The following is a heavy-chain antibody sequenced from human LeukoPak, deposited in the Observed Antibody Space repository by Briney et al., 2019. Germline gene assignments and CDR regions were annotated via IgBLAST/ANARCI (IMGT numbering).Heavy chain of an antibody. D-gene: IGHD3-10*01. J-gene: IGHJ4*02. CDR3: ARAQGYYGSGFRLDF. V-gene: IGHV4-39*07. CDR2: VYYSGTT. Sequence: PSETLSLTCTVSGGSISSSGYYWGWIRQPPGKGLEWIGSVYYSGTTYYSPSLKSRVTISVDTSKNQFFLRLSFVTAADTAVYYCARAQGYYGSGFRLDFWGQGTLVTVSS. CDR1: GGSISSSGYY.